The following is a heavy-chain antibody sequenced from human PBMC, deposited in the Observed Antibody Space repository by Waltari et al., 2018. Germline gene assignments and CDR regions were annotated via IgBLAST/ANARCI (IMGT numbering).Heavy chain of an antibody. CDR1: GFTLSRYW. V-gene: IGHV3-7*01. J-gene: IGHJ4*02. CDR2: IKQDGREK. D-gene: IGHD3-16*01. CDR3: TREGAALDYFDF. Sequence: EVHLVESGGALVQPGGSLRLSCAASGFTLSRYWMSWVRQAPGKGLEWVANIKQDGREKNYVDPVKGRFTISRDNAKDSLDLQMSSLRVDDTAVYYCTREGAALDYFDFWGQGTLVTVSS.